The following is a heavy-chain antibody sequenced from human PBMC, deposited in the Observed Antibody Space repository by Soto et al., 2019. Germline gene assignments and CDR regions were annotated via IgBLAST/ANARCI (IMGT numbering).Heavy chain of an antibody. CDR2: IYYSGST. J-gene: IGHJ3*02. D-gene: IGHD5-12*01. CDR3: ERAGDIVATIRRAFDI. CDR1: GGSISSYY. V-gene: IGHV4-59*01. Sequence: SETLSLTCTVSGGSISSYYWSWIRQPPGKGLEWIGYIYYSGSTNYNPSLKSRVTISVDTSKNQFSLKLSSVTAADTAVYYCERAGDIVATIRRAFDIWGQGTMVTVSS.